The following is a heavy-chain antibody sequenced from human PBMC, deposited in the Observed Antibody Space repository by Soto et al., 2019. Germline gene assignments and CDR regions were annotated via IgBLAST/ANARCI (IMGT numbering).Heavy chain of an antibody. D-gene: IGHD3-10*02. V-gene: IGHV3-33*01. CDR3: ARDRLSSSGWYYYYYGMDV. CDR2: IWYDGSNK. CDR1: GFTFSSYG. Sequence: GGSLRLSCAASGFTFSSYGMHWVRQAPGKGLEWVAVIWYDGSNKYYADSVKGRFTISRDNSKNTLYLQMNSLRAEDTAVYYCARDRLSSSGWYYYYYGMDVWGQGTTVTVSS. J-gene: IGHJ6*02.